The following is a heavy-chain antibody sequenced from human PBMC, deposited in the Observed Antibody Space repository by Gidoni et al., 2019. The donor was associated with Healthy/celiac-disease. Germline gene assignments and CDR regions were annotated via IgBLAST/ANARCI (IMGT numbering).Heavy chain of an antibody. CDR3: TTDPPGSYSSAYYYYYYMDV. Sequence: EVQLVESGGGLVKPGGSLRLSCAASAFTFSNAWISGVRQAPGKGLEWVGRIKSKTDGGTTDYAAPVKGRFTISRDDSKNTLYLQMNSLKTEDTAVYYCTTDPPGSYSSAYYYYYYMDVWGKGTTVTVSS. V-gene: IGHV3-15*01. CDR2: IKSKTDGGTT. D-gene: IGHD1-26*01. J-gene: IGHJ6*03. CDR1: AFTFSNAW.